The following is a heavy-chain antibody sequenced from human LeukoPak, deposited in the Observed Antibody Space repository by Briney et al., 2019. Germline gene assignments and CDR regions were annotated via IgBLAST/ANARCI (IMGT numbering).Heavy chain of an antibody. CDR1: GGSFSGYY. Sequence: PSETLSLTCAVYGGSFSGYYWSWIRQPPGKGLEWIGEINHSGSTNYNPSLKSRVTISVDTSKNQFSLRLSSVTAADTAVYYCAGTLGSYDSRGRPYYAMDVWGQGTTVTVSS. CDR3: AGTLGSYDSRGRPYYAMDV. V-gene: IGHV4-34*01. J-gene: IGHJ6*02. CDR2: INHSGST. D-gene: IGHD3-22*01.